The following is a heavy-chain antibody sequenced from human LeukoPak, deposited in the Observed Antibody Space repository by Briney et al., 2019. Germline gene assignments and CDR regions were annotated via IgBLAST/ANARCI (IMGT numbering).Heavy chain of an antibody. V-gene: IGHV1-18*01. Sequence: ASVKVSCKASGYTFTSYGISWVRQAPGQGLEWMGWISAYNGNTNYAQKLQGRVTMTTDTSTSTAYMELRSLRSDDTAAYYCARSPSTAASYYYYYMDVWGKGPRSPSP. CDR1: GYTFTSYG. D-gene: IGHD2-2*01. J-gene: IGHJ6*03. CDR3: ARSPSTAASYYYYYMDV. CDR2: ISAYNGNT.